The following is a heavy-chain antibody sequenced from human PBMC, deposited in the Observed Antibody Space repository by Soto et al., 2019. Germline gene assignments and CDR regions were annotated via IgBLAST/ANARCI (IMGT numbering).Heavy chain of an antibody. Sequence: QVQLQQSGAEVKRPGSSVKVSCKASGVSFNSYGFAWVRQAPGQGLEWLGKITPALNLTNYAQSFHGRVTITADTSTSTLYLELTSLTSKDTAVYYCAWMKMARLDHWGQGTLVTVSS. CDR1: GVSFNSYG. D-gene: IGHD2-2*03. V-gene: IGHV1-69*09. CDR2: ITPALNLT. J-gene: IGHJ4*02. CDR3: AWMKMARLDH.